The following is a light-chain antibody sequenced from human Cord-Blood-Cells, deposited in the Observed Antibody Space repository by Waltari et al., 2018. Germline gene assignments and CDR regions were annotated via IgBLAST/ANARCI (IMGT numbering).Light chain of an antibody. V-gene: IGLV3-1*01. CDR1: KLGDKY. CDR3: QAWDSSTVV. CDR2: QDS. Sequence: SYELTQPPSVSVSPGQTASITCSGDKLGDKYACWYQQKPGQSPVLVIYQDSKRPSGIPGRFSGPKSGNTATLTISGTQAMDEADYYCQAWDSSTVVFGGGTKLTIL. J-gene: IGLJ2*01.